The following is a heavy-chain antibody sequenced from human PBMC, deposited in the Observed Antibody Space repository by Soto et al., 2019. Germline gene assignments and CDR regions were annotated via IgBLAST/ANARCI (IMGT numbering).Heavy chain of an antibody. CDR1: GFTFSSYG. J-gene: IGHJ4*02. V-gene: IGHV3-30*03. Sequence: QVQLVESGGGVVQPGRSLRLSCAASGFTFSSYGMHWVRQAPGKGLEWVAVISYDGSNKYYADSVKGRFTISRDNYKNTLYLQMNSLRAEDTAVYYCARGRGYSGSPPDFWGQGTLVTVSS. CDR3: ARGRGYSGSPPDF. CDR2: ISYDGSNK. D-gene: IGHD5-12*01.